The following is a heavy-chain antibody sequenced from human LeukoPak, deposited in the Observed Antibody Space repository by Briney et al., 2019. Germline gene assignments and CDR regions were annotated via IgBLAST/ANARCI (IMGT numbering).Heavy chain of an antibody. Sequence: PGGSLRLSCAASGFTFSSYAMSWVRQAPGKGLEWVSVISGSGGDTYYADSVKGRFTISRDNSKNTLYLQMNSLRVEDTAVYYCARGGTEIYYRYYGMDVWGQGTTVTVSS. D-gene: IGHD3-22*01. J-gene: IGHJ6*02. CDR2: ISGSGGDT. CDR3: ARGGTEIYYRYYGMDV. CDR1: GFTFSSYA. V-gene: IGHV3-23*01.